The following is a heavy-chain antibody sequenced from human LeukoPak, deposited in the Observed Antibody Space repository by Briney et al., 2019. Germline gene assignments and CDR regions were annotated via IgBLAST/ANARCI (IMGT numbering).Heavy chain of an antibody. V-gene: IGHV3-21*01. D-gene: IGHD5-12*01. CDR3: ARDYPYSGYDYGPFDY. J-gene: IGHJ4*02. Sequence: PGGSLRLSCAASVFSFCSNSTKCVREAPGKGLEGGSSMCSGSNSTHYADSVKGRFNMSRDNANNSMYMEMTSLRAESTAVYYCARDYPYSGYDYGPFDYWGQGTLVTVSS. CDR2: MCSGSNST. CDR1: VFSFCSNS.